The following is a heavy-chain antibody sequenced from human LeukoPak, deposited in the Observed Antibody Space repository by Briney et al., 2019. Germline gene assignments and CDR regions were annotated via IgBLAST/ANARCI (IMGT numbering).Heavy chain of an antibody. D-gene: IGHD3-10*01. CDR1: GYTFTGYY. CDR2: INPNSGGT. Sequence: GASVKVSCKASGYTFTGYYMHWVRQAPGQGLEWMGWINPNSGGTNYAQKFQGRVTTTRDTSISTAYMELSRLRSDDTAVYYCARWYYYGSGSYSTNWFDPWGQGTLVTVSS. J-gene: IGHJ5*02. V-gene: IGHV1-2*02. CDR3: ARWYYYGSGSYSTNWFDP.